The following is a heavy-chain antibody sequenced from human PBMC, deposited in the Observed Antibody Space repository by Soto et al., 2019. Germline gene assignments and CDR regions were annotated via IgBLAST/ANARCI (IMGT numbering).Heavy chain of an antibody. Sequence: SETLSLTCTVSGGSVSSGSYYWSWIRQPPGKGLEWIGYIYYSGSTNYNPSLKSRVTISAGTSKKQFSMNLRSVTAADTAVYYCARAWWSGYYYTFDYWGQGTRVTVSS. D-gene: IGHD3-22*01. CDR1: GGSVSSGSYY. CDR3: ARAWWSGYYYTFDY. CDR2: IYYSGST. J-gene: IGHJ4*02. V-gene: IGHV4-61*01.